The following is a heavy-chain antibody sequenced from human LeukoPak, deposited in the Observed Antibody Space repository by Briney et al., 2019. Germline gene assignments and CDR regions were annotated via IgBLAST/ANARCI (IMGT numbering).Heavy chain of an antibody. V-gene: IGHV3-30-3*01. CDR3: ARVQWFPQHFDY. CDR2: ISYDGSNK. CDR1: GFTFSSYA. Sequence: GRSLRLSCAASGFTFSSYAMHWVRQAPGKGLEWVAVISYDGSNKYYADSVKGRFTISRDNSKNTLYLQMNSLRAEDTAVYYCARVQWFPQHFDYWGQGTLVTVSS. J-gene: IGHJ4*02. D-gene: IGHD3-10*01.